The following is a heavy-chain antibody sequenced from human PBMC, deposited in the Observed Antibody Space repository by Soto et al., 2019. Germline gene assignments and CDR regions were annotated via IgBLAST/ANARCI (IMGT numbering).Heavy chain of an antibody. J-gene: IGHJ5*02. D-gene: IGHD1-26*01. V-gene: IGHV3-23*01. CDR3: AREVGAPSGWLDP. CDR1: GFTFTNYA. Sequence: EVQLLESGGDLRQPGGSLRLSCAASGFTFTNYAMTWVRQTPGKGLEWVSGISASGGLKYYADSVRGRFTVSRDNPKNILYLQMDNLRDEDTALYYCAREVGAPSGWLDPWGQGTQVTVSS. CDR2: ISASGGLK.